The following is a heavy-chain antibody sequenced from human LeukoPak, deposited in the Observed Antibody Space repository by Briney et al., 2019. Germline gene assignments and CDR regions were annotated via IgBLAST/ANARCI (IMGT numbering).Heavy chain of an antibody. CDR3: AKGPTSGNYYDSSGYYPHFDC. J-gene: IGHJ4*02. CDR1: GFAFASYA. Sequence: GGSLRLSCAASGFAFASYAMSWVRQAPGEGLEWVSAISGSGGSTYYADSVKGRFTISRDNSKNTLYLQMNILRAEDTAVYYCAKGPTSGNYYDSSGYYPHFDCWGQGTPVTVSS. CDR2: ISGSGGST. V-gene: IGHV3-23*01. D-gene: IGHD3-22*01.